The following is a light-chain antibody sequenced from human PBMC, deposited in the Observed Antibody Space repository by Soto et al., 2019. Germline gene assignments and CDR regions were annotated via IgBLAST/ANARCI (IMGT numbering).Light chain of an antibody. CDR3: CSFARGTTLV. CDR2: ESG. CDR1: SSDVGSYNL. V-gene: IGLV2-23*01. J-gene: IGLJ3*02. Sequence: QSVLTQPASVSGSPGQSITISCTGSSSDVGSYNLVSWYQQHPGKAPKLMVYESGKRPSGVSDRFFGSKSGNTASLTISGLQAEDEADHYCCSFARGTTLVFGGGTKLTVL.